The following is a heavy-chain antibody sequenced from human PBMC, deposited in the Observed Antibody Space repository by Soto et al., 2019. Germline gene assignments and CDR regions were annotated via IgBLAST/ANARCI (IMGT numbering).Heavy chain of an antibody. Sequence: ASVTVSCQVSGYALTDLSMHWVRQAPGKGLEWMGGFDPEDGETIYAQRFQGRVTMTEDTSTDTAYMELSSLRSEDTAVYYCAPAGWYDAFDIWGQGTMVTVSS. CDR3: APAGWYDAFDI. J-gene: IGHJ3*02. D-gene: IGHD6-19*01. CDR1: GYALTDLS. V-gene: IGHV1-24*01. CDR2: FDPEDGET.